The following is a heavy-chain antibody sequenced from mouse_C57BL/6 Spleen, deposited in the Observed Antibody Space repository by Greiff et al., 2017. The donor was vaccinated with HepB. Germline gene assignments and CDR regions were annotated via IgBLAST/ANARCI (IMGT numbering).Heavy chain of an antibody. CDR2: IYYSGTI. V-gene: IGHV3-5*01. CDR1: GISITTGNYR. J-gene: IGHJ4*01. CDR3: AREGVYSNPGAMDY. Sequence: EVKLMESGPGLVKPSQTVFLTCTVTGISITTGNYRWSWIRQFPGNKLEWIGYIYYSGTITYNPSLTSRTTITRDTPKNQFFLEMNSLTAEDTATYYCAREGVYSNPGAMDYWGQGTSVTVSS. D-gene: IGHD2-5*01.